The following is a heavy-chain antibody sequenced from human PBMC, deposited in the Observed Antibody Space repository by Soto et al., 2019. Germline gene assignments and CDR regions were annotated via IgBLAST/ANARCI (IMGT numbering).Heavy chain of an antibody. D-gene: IGHD3-22*01. CDR2: INHSGST. CDR1: GGSFSGYY. V-gene: IGHV4-34*01. J-gene: IGHJ3*02. Sequence: QVQLQQWGAGLLKPSETLYLTCAVYGGSFSGYYWSWIRQPPGKGLEWIGEINHSGSTNYNPSLKSRVTISVDTSKNQFSLKLSSVTAADTAVYYCARLYHYYDSSGYYFGAFDIWGQGTMVTVSS. CDR3: ARLYHYYDSSGYYFGAFDI.